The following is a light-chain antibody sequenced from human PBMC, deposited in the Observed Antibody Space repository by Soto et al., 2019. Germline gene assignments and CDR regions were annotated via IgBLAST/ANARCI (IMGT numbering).Light chain of an antibody. CDR2: AAS. CDR3: QQFNDYP. CDR1: QGIASF. Sequence: DIQLTQSPSFLSASVGDRVTITCRASQGIASFLAWYQQKPGKAPKLLIYAASTLQSGVPSRFSGSGSGTEFTLTISSLQPEDFATYYCQQFNDYPFGGGTKVEIK. J-gene: IGKJ4*01. V-gene: IGKV1-9*01.